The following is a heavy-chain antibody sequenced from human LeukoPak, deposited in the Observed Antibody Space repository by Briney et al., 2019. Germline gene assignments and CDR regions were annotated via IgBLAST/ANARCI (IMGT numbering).Heavy chain of an antibody. Sequence: PGGSLRLSCAASGFTFSSYSMNWVRQAPGKGLEWVSYISSSSSTIYYADSVKGRFTISRDNAKNSLYLQMNSLRDEDTAVYYCALALASLQNIAAAGSTGAFDMWGQGTMVTVSS. V-gene: IGHV3-48*02. CDR2: ISSSSSTI. CDR1: GFTFSSYS. J-gene: IGHJ3*02. D-gene: IGHD6-13*01. CDR3: ALALASLQNIAAAGSTGAFDM.